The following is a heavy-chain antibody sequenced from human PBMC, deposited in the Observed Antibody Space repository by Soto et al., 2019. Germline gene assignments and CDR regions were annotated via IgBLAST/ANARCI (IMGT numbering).Heavy chain of an antibody. V-gene: IGHV3-21*01. CDR2: ISSSSSYI. J-gene: IGHJ6*02. D-gene: IGHD1-26*01. Sequence: EVQRVESGGGLVKPGGSLRLSCAASGFTFTSYSMNWVRQAPGKGLEWVSSISSSSSYIYYADSVKGRFTISRDNAKNSLYPQMNSLRAEDTAVYYCARILPYSYYYGMDVWGQGTTVTVSS. CDR1: GFTFTSYS. CDR3: ARILPYSYYYGMDV.